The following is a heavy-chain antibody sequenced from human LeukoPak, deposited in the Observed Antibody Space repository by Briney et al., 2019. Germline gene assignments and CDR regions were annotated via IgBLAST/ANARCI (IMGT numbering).Heavy chain of an antibody. CDR2: ISGSGGST. J-gene: IGHJ6*03. CDR1: GFTFSSYA. Sequence: GGSLRLSCAASGFTFSSYAMSWVRQAPGKGLEWVSAISGSGGSTYYADSVKGRFTISRDNSKNTLYLQMNSLRPEDTAVYYCAKTRADYYYYMDVWGKGTTVTVSS. V-gene: IGHV3-23*01. D-gene: IGHD2-2*01. CDR3: AKTRADYYYYMDV.